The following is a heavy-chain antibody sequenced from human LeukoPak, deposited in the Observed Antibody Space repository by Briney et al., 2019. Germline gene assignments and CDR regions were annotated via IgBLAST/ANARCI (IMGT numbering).Heavy chain of an antibody. CDR3: ARESFYYDFWSGYYIPPFYMDV. CDR2: INHSGST. CDR1: GGSFSGYY. V-gene: IGHV4-34*01. D-gene: IGHD3-3*01. Sequence: SETLSLTCAVYGGSFSGYYWSWIRQPPGKGLEWIGEINHSGSTNYNPSLKSRVTISVDTSKNQFSLKLSSVTAADTAVYYCARESFYYDFWSGYYIPPFYMDVWGKGTTVTVSS. J-gene: IGHJ6*03.